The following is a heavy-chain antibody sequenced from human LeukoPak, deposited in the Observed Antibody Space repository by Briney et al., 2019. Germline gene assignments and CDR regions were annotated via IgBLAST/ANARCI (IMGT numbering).Heavy chain of an antibody. CDR2: IYPSGGST. Sequence: VASVKVSCKASGYTFTSYYMHWVRQAPGQGLEWMGIIYPSGGSTTYAQKFQGRVTMTSDTSTSTVYMQLTSLRSEDTAVYYCARGKPYDFWSGYSGSIDYWGQGTLVTVSS. V-gene: IGHV1-46*01. CDR3: ARGKPYDFWSGYSGSIDY. CDR1: GYTFTSYY. D-gene: IGHD3-3*01. J-gene: IGHJ4*02.